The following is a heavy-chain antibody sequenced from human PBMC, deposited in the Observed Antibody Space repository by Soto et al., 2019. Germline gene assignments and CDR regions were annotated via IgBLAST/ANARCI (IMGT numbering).Heavy chain of an antibody. CDR1: GFPFISYT. D-gene: IGHD6-13*01. J-gene: IGHJ1*01. V-gene: IGHV3-21*01. CDR3: AREMKQLVQEGFLQH. Sequence: GFLRISCAASGFPFISYTMPWVRQAPGKGLEWVSSISTGSSYIYYADSLKGRFTISRDNAGNSLYLQMNRRRAEDTAVYYCAREMKQLVQEGFLQHWGQGTLVTVSS. CDR2: ISTGSSYI.